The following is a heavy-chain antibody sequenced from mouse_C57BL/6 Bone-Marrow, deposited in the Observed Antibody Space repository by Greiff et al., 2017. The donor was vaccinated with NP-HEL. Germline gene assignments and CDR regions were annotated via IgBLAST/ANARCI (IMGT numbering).Heavy chain of an antibody. D-gene: IGHD1-1*01. CDR1: GYTFTNYW. CDR3: ARRYGSSYGY. J-gene: IGHJ2*01. CDR2: IYPGGGYT. Sequence: VMLVESGAELVRPGTSVKMSCKASGYTFTNYWIGWAKQRPGHGLEWIGDIYPGGGYTNYNEKFKGKATLTADKSSSTAYMQFSSLTSEDSAIYYCARRYGSSYGYWGKGTTLTVSS. V-gene: IGHV1-63*01.